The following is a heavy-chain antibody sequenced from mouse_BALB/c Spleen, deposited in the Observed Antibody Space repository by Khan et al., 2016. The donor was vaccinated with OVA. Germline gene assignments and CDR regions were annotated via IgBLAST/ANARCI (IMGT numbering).Heavy chain of an antibody. V-gene: IGHV9-3-1*01. J-gene: IGHJ4*01. CDR3: ARPPYFSYVLDN. CDR1: GHTFTKFG. D-gene: IGHD2-10*01. CDR2: INTYTGEP. Sequence: QIQLVQSGPEVKKPGETVKISCKASGHTFTKFGMNWVKQAPGKDLKWMGWINTYTGEPTYADDFNGRFAFSLETSASTAYLQINNLKNEDTATYFCARPPYFSYVLDNWGQGTSVTVSS.